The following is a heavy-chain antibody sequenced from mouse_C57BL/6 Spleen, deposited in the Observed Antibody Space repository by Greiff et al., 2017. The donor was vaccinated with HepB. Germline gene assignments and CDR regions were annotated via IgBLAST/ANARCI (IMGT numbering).Heavy chain of an antibody. CDR1: GYSITSGYD. J-gene: IGHJ2*01. CDR2: ISYSGST. D-gene: IGHD2-3*01. CDR3: ARGEWLLPGYFDY. Sequence: DVHLVESGPGMVKPSQSLSLTCTVTGYSITSGYDWHWIRHFPGNKLEWMGYISYSGSTNYNPSLKSRISITHDTSKNHFFLKLNSVTTEDTATYYCARGEWLLPGYFDYWGQGTTLTVSS. V-gene: IGHV3-1*01.